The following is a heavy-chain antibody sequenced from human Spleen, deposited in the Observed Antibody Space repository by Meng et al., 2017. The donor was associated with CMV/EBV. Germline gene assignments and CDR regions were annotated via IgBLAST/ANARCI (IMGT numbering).Heavy chain of an antibody. J-gene: IGHJ5*02. D-gene: IGHD3-22*01. CDR3: AREGEGITMIVAQNWFDP. V-gene: IGHV1-2*02. CDR2: INPNSGGT. CDR1: AGTFSGYG. Sequence: ASVKVSCKPSAGTFSGYGINWVRQAPGQGLEWMGWINPNSGGTNYAQKFQGRVTMTRDTSISTAYMEPSRLRSDDTAVYYCAREGEGITMIVAQNWFDPWGQGTLVTVSS.